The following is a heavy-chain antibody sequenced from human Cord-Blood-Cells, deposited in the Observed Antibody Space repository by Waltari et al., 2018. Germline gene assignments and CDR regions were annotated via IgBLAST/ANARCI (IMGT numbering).Heavy chain of an antibody. CDR1: GLTFRISA. D-gene: IGHD3-3*01. CDR3: AKDQILRFLEWLPTLFDY. Sequence: EVQMLASGGGLVPPGGSLSLSCAASGLTFRISAMCWVPQALGKGREWVTAISGSGGSTYYADSVKGRFTISRDNSKNTLYLQMNSLRAEDTAVYYCAKDQILRFLEWLPTLFDYWGQGTLVTVSS. V-gene: IGHV3-23*01. CDR2: ISGSGGST. J-gene: IGHJ4*02.